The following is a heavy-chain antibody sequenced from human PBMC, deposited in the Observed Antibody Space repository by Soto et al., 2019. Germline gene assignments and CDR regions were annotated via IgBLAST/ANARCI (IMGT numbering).Heavy chain of an antibody. CDR3: ARGAYYYYGMDV. Sequence: PSETLSLTCTVSGGSISSGDYYWSWIRQPPGKGLEWIGYIYYSGSTYYNPSLESRVTISVDTSKNQFSLKLSSVTAAVTAVYYCARGAYYYYGMDVWGQGTTVTVSS. J-gene: IGHJ6*02. V-gene: IGHV4-30-4*01. CDR2: IYYSGST. CDR1: GGSISSGDYY.